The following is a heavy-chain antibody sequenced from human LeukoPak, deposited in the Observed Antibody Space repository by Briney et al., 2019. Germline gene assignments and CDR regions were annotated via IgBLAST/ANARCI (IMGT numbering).Heavy chain of an antibody. V-gene: IGHV4-4*08. D-gene: IGHD2-8*01. CDR3: ARRTIVYASDAFDI. Sequence: SETLSLTCTVSGGSISSYYWSWIRQPPGKGLEWIGSIDSSGTTSYKPSLTSRVTISLDTSKNQFSLKVTSLTVADTAVYYCARRTIVYASDAFDIWGLGTLVIVSS. J-gene: IGHJ3*02. CDR1: GGSISSYY. CDR2: IDSSGTT.